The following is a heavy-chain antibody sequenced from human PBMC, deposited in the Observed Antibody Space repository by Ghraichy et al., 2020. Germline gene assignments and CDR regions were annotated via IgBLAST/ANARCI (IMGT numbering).Heavy chain of an antibody. CDR3: ARDILSISNYVDY. CDR2: IWYDGSKD. V-gene: IGHV3-33*01. Sequence: GESLRLSCAASGFSIRGYGMHWVRQAPGKGLEWVAIIWYDGSKDYYADSVKGRFTVSRDDSKNTVFLQMNSLRVEDTAVYYCARDILSISNYVDYWGQGALVTVSS. J-gene: IGHJ4*02. CDR1: GFSIRGYG. D-gene: IGHD3-9*01.